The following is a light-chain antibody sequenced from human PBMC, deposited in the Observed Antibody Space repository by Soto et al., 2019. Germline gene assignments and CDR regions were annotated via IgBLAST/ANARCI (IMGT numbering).Light chain of an antibody. J-gene: IGKJ3*01. CDR1: QGISTY. Sequence: DIQMTQSPSSLSASVGDRVTITCRASQGISTYFAWYQQKPGKVTKLLIYAASTLQSGVPSWFSGSGSGTDFTLTIRSLQPEDVATSYCQKYNSAPPFTFGPGTKVDIK. V-gene: IGKV1-27*01. CDR2: AAS. CDR3: QKYNSAPPFT.